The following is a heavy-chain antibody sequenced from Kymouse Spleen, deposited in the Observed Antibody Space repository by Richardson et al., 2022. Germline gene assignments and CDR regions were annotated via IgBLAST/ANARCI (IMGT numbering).Heavy chain of an antibody. D-gene: IGHD2-2*02. CDR2: INHSGST. CDR3: ARGYCSSTSC*CF*Y. V-gene: IGHV4-34*01. CDR1: GGSFSGYY. Sequence: QVQLQQWGAGLLKPSETLSLTCAVYGGSFSGYYWSWIRQPPGKGLEWIGEINHSGSTNYNPSLKSRVTISVDTSKNQFSLKLSSVTAADTAVYYCARGYCSSTSC*CF*YLGPRDNGHRLF. J-gene: IGHJ3*02.